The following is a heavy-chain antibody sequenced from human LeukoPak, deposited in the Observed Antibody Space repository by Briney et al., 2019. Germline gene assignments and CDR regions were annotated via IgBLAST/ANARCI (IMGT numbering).Heavy chain of an antibody. CDR1: GGSISSSY. V-gene: IGHV4-4*07. D-gene: IGHD4-11*01. CDR2: IFISGST. J-gene: IGHJ6*03. Sequence: SQTLSLTCTVSGGSISSSYWSWIRQPAGKGLEWIGCIFISGSTNYNPSLKSRVTISVDKSKNQFSLKLTSVTAADTAVYYCAREGTTATSTRYYYYTDVWGKGTSVTVSS. CDR3: AREGTTATSTRYYYYTDV.